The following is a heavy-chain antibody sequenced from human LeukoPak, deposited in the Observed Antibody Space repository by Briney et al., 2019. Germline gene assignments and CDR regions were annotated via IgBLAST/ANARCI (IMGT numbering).Heavy chain of an antibody. CDR1: GFNFRSYG. CDR3: ATKGVSSDAFAF. Sequence: GGSLRLSCAASGFNFRSYGMHWVRQTPGKGLEWLAYIRSDGKYKPYADSVKGRFTISRDNSKNTMYLQMNSLRVDDTAVYYCATKGVSSDAFAFWGQGTKVAVSS. D-gene: IGHD2-8*01. CDR2: IRSDGKYK. V-gene: IGHV3-30*02. J-gene: IGHJ3*01.